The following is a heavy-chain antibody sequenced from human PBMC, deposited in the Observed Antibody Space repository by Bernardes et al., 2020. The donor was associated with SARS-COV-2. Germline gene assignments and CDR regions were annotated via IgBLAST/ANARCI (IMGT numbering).Heavy chain of an antibody. Sequence: SETLSLTCAVSGYSISSGYYWGWIRQPPGKGLEWIGSIYHSGSTYYNPSLKSRVTISVDTSKNQFSLKLSSVTAADTAVYYCARLLGCSGGSCYRGWFDPWGQGTLVTVSS. D-gene: IGHD2-15*01. J-gene: IGHJ5*02. V-gene: IGHV4-38-2*01. CDR1: GYSISSGYY. CDR2: IYHSGST. CDR3: ARLLGCSGGSCYRGWFDP.